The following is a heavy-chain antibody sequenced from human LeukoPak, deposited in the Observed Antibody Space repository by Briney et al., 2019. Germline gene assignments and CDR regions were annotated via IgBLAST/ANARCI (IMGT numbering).Heavy chain of an antibody. Sequence: GGSLRLSCAASGFTFSGSAMHWVRQASGKGLEWVGRIRSKANSYATAYAASVKGRFTISRDKSKNTLYLQMNSLRAEDTAVYYCASTQRGDYFDYWGQGTLVTVSS. J-gene: IGHJ4*02. D-gene: IGHD2-15*01. V-gene: IGHV3-73*01. CDR3: ASTQRGDYFDY. CDR1: GFTFSGSA. CDR2: IRSKANSYAT.